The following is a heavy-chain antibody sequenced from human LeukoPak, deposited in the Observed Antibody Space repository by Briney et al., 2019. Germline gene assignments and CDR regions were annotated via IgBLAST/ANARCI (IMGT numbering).Heavy chain of an antibody. Sequence: ASVNVSCKASGYTFTSYGISWVGQAPGQGLEWMGWISAYNGNTNYAQQLQGRVTMTTAPPTSTAYMELRSLRSDDTPVYYCARDPPVRDFWSGYDYWGHGTLVTVSS. V-gene: IGHV1-18*01. J-gene: IGHJ4*01. D-gene: IGHD3-3*01. CDR1: GYTFTSYG. CDR3: ARDPPVRDFWSGYDY. CDR2: ISAYNGNT.